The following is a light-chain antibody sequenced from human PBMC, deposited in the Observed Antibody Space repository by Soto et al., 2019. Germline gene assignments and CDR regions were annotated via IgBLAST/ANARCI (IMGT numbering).Light chain of an antibody. CDR1: SSDVGSYNL. CDR2: EDS. V-gene: IGLV2-23*01. Sequence: QSVLTQPASESGSPGQSITISCTGTSSDVGSYNLVSWYQQYPGKVPKLMIYEDSKRPSGVSNRFSGSKSGNTASLTISGLQAEDEADYYCCSYAGSSTVVFGGGTKLTVL. J-gene: IGLJ2*01. CDR3: CSYAGSSTVV.